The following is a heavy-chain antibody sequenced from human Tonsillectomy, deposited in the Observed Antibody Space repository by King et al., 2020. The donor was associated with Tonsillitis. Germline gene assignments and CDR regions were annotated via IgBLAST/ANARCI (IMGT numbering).Heavy chain of an antibody. CDR1: GGTFSSYA. J-gene: IGHJ4*02. CDR3: ARSERGLEYNWNFPFDY. CDR2: IIPFFGID. V-gene: IGHV1-69*01. D-gene: IGHD1-7*01. Sequence: GQLVQSGAEVKKPGSSVKVSCKASGGTFSSYAISWVRQAPGQGVEWMGGIIPFFGIDNYALKFQDRVTITADESTTTAYLDLSSLRSDDTAVFYCARSERGLEYNWNFPFDYWGQGTLVTVSS.